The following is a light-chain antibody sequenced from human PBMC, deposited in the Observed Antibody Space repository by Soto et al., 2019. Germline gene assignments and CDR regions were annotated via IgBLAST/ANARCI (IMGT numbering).Light chain of an antibody. CDR2: GAS. Sequence: EIVMTQSPATLSLSPGERATLSCRASQSVSSNLAWYQQKPGQAPTLLIYGASTRATGIPARFSCSGSGTEVTLTISSLQFEDFAVYYCQQYKNWPLYTFGQGTKLEIK. CDR3: QQYKNWPLYT. V-gene: IGKV3-15*01. CDR1: QSVSSN. J-gene: IGKJ2*01.